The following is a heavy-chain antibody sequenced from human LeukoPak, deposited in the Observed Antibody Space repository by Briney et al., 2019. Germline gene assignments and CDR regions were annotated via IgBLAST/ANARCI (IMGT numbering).Heavy chain of an antibody. CDR2: IIPIFGTA. CDR3: ANLRVNYYYMDV. D-gene: IGHD4-17*01. J-gene: IGHJ6*03. V-gene: IGHV1-69*05. Sequence: ASVKVSCKASGGTFSSYAISWVRQAPGQGLEWMGGIIPIFGTANYAQKFQGRVTITTDESTSTAYMELSSLRSEDTAVYYCANLRVNYYYMDVWGKGTTVTVSS. CDR1: GGTFSSYA.